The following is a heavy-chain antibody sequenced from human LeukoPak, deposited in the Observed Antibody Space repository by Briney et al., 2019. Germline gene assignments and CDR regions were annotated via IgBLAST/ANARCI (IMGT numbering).Heavy chain of an antibody. CDR1: GFIVRTDY. J-gene: IGHJ6*02. CDR3: ARDSPTAYDIYSHYGMEV. V-gene: IGHV3-66*01. CDR2: IYSGGNT. Sequence: GGSLRLSCAASGFIVRTDYMTWVRQAPGQGLEWVSVIYSGGNTYYADSVKGGFTISRDKSKNMLYLQMTSLRAEDTAVYYCARDSPTAYDIYSHYGMEVWGQGTTVTVSS. D-gene: IGHD3-9*01.